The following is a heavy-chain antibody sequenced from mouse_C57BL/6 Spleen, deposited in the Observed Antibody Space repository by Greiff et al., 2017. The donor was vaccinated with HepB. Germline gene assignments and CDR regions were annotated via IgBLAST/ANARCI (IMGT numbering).Heavy chain of an antibody. CDR3: ATGGSSPAWFAY. CDR2: INPSTGGT. J-gene: IGHJ3*01. Sequence: EVKLQQSGPELVKPGASVKISCKASGYSFTGYYMHWVKQSSEKSLEWIGEINPSTGGTSYNQKFKGKATLTVDKSSSTAYMQLKSLTSEDSAVYYCATGGSSPAWFAYWGQGTLVTVSA. CDR1: GYSFTGYY. D-gene: IGHD1-1*01. V-gene: IGHV1-43*01.